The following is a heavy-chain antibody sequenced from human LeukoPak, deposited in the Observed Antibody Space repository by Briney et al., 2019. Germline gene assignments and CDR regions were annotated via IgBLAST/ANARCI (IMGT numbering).Heavy chain of an antibody. J-gene: IGHJ4*02. CDR2: ISYDGSNK. CDR3: ARALNDYSNPIDY. Sequence: GRSLRLSCAASGFTFSSYAMHWVRQAPGKGLEWVAVISYDGSNKYYADSVKGRFTISRDNSKNTLYLQMNSLRAEDTAVYYCARALNDYSNPIDYWGQGTLVTVSS. D-gene: IGHD4-11*01. V-gene: IGHV3-30-3*01. CDR1: GFTFSSYA.